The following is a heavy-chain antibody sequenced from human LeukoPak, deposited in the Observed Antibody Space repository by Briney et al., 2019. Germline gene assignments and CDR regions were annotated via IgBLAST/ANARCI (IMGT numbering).Heavy chain of an antibody. D-gene: IGHD6-19*01. J-gene: IGHJ4*02. CDR2: IYYSGST. Sequence: SETLSLTCTVSGGSISSYYWSWIRQPPGKGLEWIGYIYYSGSTNYNPSLKSRVTISVDTSKNQFSLKLSSVTAADTAVYYCARGGSSGWYWKRVGYWGQGTLVTVSS. CDR1: GGSISSYY. V-gene: IGHV4-59*12. CDR3: ARGGSSGWYWKRVGY.